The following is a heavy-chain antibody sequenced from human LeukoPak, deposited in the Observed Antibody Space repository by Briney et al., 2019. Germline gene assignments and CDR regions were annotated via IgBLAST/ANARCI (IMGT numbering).Heavy chain of an antibody. CDR3: ARQTMVRGVMLGMDV. CDR2: IYPGDSDT. CDR1: GYSLTSYW. Sequence: GESLKISCKGSGYSLTSYWIGWVRQMPGKGLEWMGIIYPGDSDTRYSPSFQGQVTISADKSISTAYLQWSSLKASDTAMYYCARQTMVRGVMLGMDVWGKGTTVTVSS. V-gene: IGHV5-51*01. J-gene: IGHJ6*04. D-gene: IGHD3-10*01.